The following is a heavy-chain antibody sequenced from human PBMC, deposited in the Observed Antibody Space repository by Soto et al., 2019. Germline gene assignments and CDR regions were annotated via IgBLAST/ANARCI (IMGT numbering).Heavy chain of an antibody. J-gene: IGHJ4*02. CDR1: GFTFSSYA. D-gene: IGHD6-13*01. CDR3: AKVIPGYSSSDRDGTDY. V-gene: IGHV3-23*01. Sequence: GGSLRLSCAASGFTFSSYAMSWVRQAPGKGLEWVSAISGSGGSTYYADSVKGRFTISRDNSKNTLYLQMNSLRAEDTAVYYYAKVIPGYSSSDRDGTDYWGQGTLVTVSS. CDR2: ISGSGGST.